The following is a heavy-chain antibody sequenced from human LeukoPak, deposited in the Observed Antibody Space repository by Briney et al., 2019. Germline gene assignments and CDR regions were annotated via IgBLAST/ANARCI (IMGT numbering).Heavy chain of an antibody. CDR2: INHSGST. Sequence: PSETLSLTCAVYGGSFSGYYWSWIRQPPGKGLEWIGEINHSGSTNYNPSLKGRVTISVDTSKNQFSLKLSSVTAADTAVYYCARGGRYSSSSRYFDLWGRGTLVTVPS. D-gene: IGHD6-13*01. CDR1: GGSFSGYY. V-gene: IGHV4-34*01. CDR3: ARGGRYSSSSRYFDL. J-gene: IGHJ2*01.